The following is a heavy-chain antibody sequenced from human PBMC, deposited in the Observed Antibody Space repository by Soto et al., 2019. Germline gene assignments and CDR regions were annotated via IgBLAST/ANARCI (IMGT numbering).Heavy chain of an antibody. V-gene: IGHV1-69*01. CDR3: AMGGSCYVWFDEF. CDR1: GGLFSSYA. D-gene: IGHD3-22*01. Sequence: QEQLVQSGAEVKKSGSSVKVSCKDTGGLFSSYAVSWVRKAPGQGLEWMGGIIPVFDTVYYAQKFQGRVTITADESTNTAYMELSSLRSEDTAMYYCAMGGSCYVWFDEFWGQRSLVCVSS. J-gene: IGHJ4*02. CDR2: IIPVFDTV.